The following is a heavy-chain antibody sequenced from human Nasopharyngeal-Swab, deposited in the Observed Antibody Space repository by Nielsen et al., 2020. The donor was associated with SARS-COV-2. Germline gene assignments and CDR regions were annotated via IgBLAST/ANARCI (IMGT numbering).Heavy chain of an antibody. Sequence: WIRQPPGKGLESVSAISSNGGSTYYANSVKGRFTISRDNSKNTLYLQMGSLRAEDMAVYYCARTPLGYYYYYMDVWGKGTTVTVSS. CDR2: ISSNGGST. V-gene: IGHV3-64*01. J-gene: IGHJ6*03. CDR3: ARTPLGYYYYYMDV.